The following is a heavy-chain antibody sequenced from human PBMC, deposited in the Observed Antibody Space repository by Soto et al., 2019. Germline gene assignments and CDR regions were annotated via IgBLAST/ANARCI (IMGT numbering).Heavy chain of an antibody. Sequence: QVQLVQSGAEVKKPGSSVKVSCKASGGPFRSYSISWVRQAPGQGLEWMGGIMPIFDITNYAQKFQGRVTSTTDESTSTSYWELSSLGSDDTAVYYGARPDEVGYSTNHPYYYALVVWGQGTTVTV. CDR3: ARPDEVGYSTNHPYYYALVV. V-gene: IGHV1-69*01. CDR1: GGPFRSYS. D-gene: IGHD3-22*01. CDR2: IMPIFDIT. J-gene: IGHJ6*02.